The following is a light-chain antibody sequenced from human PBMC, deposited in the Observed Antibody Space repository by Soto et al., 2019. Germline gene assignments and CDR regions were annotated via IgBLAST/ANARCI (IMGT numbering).Light chain of an antibody. CDR1: QSISNW. CDR2: QAS. Sequence: DIKMTQSPSTLPASVGDRVTITCRASQSISNWLAWYQQKPGKAPRLLMYQASSLKSGVPSRFSGSGSETDFTLTISSLQPEDFATYYCQQANSFPSITFGQGTRLEIK. V-gene: IGKV1-5*03. CDR3: QQANSFPSIT. J-gene: IGKJ5*01.